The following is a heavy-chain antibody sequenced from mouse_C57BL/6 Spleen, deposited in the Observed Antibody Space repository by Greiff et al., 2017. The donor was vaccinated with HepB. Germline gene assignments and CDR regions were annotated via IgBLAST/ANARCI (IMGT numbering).Heavy chain of an antibody. CDR2: ISNGGGST. CDR3: ARLTGTFWYFDV. V-gene: IGHV5-12*01. CDR1: GFTFSDYY. J-gene: IGHJ1*03. Sequence: EVKLVESGGGLVQPGGSLKLSCAASGFTFSDYYMYWVRQTPEKRLEWVAYISNGGGSTYYPDTVKGRFTISRDNAKNTLYLQMSRLKSEDTAMYYCARLTGTFWYFDVWGTGTTVTVSS. D-gene: IGHD4-1*01.